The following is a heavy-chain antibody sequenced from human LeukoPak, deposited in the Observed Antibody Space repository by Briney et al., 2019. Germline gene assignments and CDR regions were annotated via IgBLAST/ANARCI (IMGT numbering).Heavy chain of an antibody. Sequence: ASVKVSCKASGYTFTGYYMHWVRQAPGQGLEWMGWINPNSGGTNYAQKFQGRVTMTRNTSISTAYMELSSLRSEDTAVYYCARSGIAGTTLHYWGQGTLVTVSS. CDR3: ARSGIAGTTLHY. J-gene: IGHJ4*02. D-gene: IGHD1-20*01. V-gene: IGHV1-2*02. CDR1: GYTFTGYY. CDR2: INPNSGGT.